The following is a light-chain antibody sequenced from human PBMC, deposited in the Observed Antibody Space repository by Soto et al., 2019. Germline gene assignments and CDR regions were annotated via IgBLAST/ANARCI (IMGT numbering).Light chain of an antibody. J-gene: IGKJ1*01. CDR1: QSVRTT. V-gene: IGKV3-15*01. CDR3: QQYTDWPTT. Sequence: EIVMRQSPATLSVSPGQRATLSCRASQSVRTTVAWYHQRPGQAPRLLIYGASTRATGVPDRFSGDGSGTDFTLTVTSLQSGDFGIYYCQQYTDWPTTFGQGTKVDIK. CDR2: GAS.